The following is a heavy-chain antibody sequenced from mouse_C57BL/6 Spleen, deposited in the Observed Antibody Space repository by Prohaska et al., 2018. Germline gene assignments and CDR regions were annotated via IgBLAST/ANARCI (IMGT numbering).Heavy chain of an antibody. J-gene: IGHJ1*03. Sequence: HGKSLEWIGDINPINGGTSYNQKFKGKATLTVDKSSSTAYMELRSLTSEDSAVYYCARSRSYYSNYYWYFDVWGTGTTVTIAS. D-gene: IGHD2-5*01. CDR3: ARSRSYYSNYYWYFDV. V-gene: IGHV1-26*01. CDR2: INPINGGT.